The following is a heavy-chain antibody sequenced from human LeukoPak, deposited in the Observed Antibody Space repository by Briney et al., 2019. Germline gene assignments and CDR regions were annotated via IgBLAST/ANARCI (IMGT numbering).Heavy chain of an antibody. CDR1: EYTFTTYY. J-gene: IGHJ6*03. CDR3: ARGGNTMVRGAHYYYYYMDV. D-gene: IGHD3-10*01. Sequence: GASVKVSCKASEYTFTTYYMHWVRQAPGQGLEWMGIINPSGGSTTYAQKFQGRVTITADESTSTAYMELSSLRSEDTAVYYCARGGNTMVRGAHYYYYYMDVWGKGTTVTVSS. CDR2: INPSGGST. V-gene: IGHV1-46*01.